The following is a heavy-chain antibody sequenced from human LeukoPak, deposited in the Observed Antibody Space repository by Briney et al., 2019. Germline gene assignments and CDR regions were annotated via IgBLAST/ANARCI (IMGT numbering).Heavy chain of an antibody. Sequence: PPGGSLRPSCAASGSTFSSALMSWLRHAPGKGLEMVANIKQVGSEKYYVDSVKGRFTISRDNAKNSLYLQMNSLRAEDTAVYYCARDRITMVRGLLTYFDYWGQGTLVTVSS. D-gene: IGHD3-10*01. CDR3: ARDRITMVRGLLTYFDY. CDR2: IKQVGSEK. CDR1: GSTFSSAL. V-gene: IGHV3-7*03. J-gene: IGHJ4*02.